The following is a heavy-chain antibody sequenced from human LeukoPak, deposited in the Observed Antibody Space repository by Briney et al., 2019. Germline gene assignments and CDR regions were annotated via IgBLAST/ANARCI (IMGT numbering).Heavy chain of an antibody. J-gene: IGHJ4*02. CDR3: VRDRNTDFWSGYYTNYFDY. D-gene: IGHD3-3*01. Sequence: GGSLRLSCAASGFTFSTYWMTWVRQAPGKGLEWVANIKQDGSEKYYVDSVEGRFTISRDNAKNSLYLQMNSLRAEDTAVYYCVRDRNTDFWSGYYTNYFDYWGQGTLVTVSS. CDR2: IKQDGSEK. CDR1: GFTFSTYW. V-gene: IGHV3-7*01.